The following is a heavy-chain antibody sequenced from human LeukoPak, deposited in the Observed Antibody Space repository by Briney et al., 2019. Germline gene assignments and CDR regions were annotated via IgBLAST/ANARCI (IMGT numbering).Heavy chain of an antibody. V-gene: IGHV1-69*06. CDR3: ARDYFRPDYDFWSGYYRDYYYMDV. CDR2: IIPIFGTA. Sequence: GASVKVSCKASGYTFTSYYMHWVRQAPGQGLEWMGGIIPIFGTANYAQKFQGRVTITADKSTSTAYMELSSLRSEETAVYYCARDYFRPDYDFWSGYYRDYYYMDVWGKGTTVTVSS. D-gene: IGHD3-3*01. CDR1: GYTFTSYY. J-gene: IGHJ6*03.